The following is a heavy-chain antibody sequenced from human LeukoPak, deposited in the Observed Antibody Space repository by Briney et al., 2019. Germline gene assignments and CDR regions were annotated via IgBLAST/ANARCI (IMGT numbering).Heavy chain of an antibody. D-gene: IGHD2-15*01. V-gene: IGHV4-59*01. CDR3: ARGDKLYYFDY. CDR2: IDYSGST. CDR1: GGSISSYY. J-gene: IGHJ4*02. Sequence: SETLSLTCTVSGGSISSYYWSWIRQPPGKGLEWIGYIDYSGSTNYNPSLKSRVTISVDTSKNQFSLKLSSVTAADTAVYYCARGDKLYYFDYWGQGTLVTVSS.